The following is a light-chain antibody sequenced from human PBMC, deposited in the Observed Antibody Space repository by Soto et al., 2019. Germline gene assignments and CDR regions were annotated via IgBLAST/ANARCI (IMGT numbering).Light chain of an antibody. CDR2: LGGRGSY. CDR3: EAWDSNTHTV. CDR1: SGHSSYI. J-gene: IGLJ3*02. V-gene: IGLV4-60*02. Sequence: QSVLTQSSSASASLGSSVKLTCTLSSGHSSYIIAWHQQQPGKAPRYLMKLGGRGSYNKGNKVPERFSGSSSGAYRYLTISNFLYEDDADYCCEAWDSNTHTVFGGGTKVTVL.